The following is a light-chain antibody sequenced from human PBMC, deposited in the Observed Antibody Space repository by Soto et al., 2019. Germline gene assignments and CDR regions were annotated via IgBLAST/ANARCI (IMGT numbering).Light chain of an antibody. CDR3: QQYNSYSYT. CDR2: DAY. CDR1: QSISSW. Sequence: DIQMTQSPSTLSASVGDRVTITCRASQSISSWLAWYQQKPGKAPKLLIYDAYSLESRVPSRFSGSGSGTEFTRSISSLQPDDFATYYCQQYNSYSYTFGQGNKLEIK. V-gene: IGKV1-5*01. J-gene: IGKJ2*01.